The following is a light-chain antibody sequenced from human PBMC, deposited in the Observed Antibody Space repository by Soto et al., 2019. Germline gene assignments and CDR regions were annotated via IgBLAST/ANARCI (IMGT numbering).Light chain of an antibody. CDR3: QQYNSWWT. CDR1: QSVNNW. CDR2: DAS. V-gene: IGKV1-5*01. Sequence: DIQMTQYPSTLSASVGERVTISCRASQSVNNWLAWYQRKPGKAPKLLIHDASTLESGIPSRFSGSGSGTEFTLTINGLQPDDFATYYCQQYNSWWTFGQGTKVEMK. J-gene: IGKJ1*01.